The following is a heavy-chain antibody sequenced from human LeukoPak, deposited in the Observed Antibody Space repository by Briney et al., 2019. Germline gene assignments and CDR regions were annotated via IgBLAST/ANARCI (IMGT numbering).Heavy chain of an antibody. CDR2: ISGSGGST. CDR1: GFTFSSYA. CDR3: AKWFFPRGYYYYDSSGPRAFDI. V-gene: IGHV3-23*01. D-gene: IGHD3-22*01. Sequence: GGSLRLSCAASGFTFSSYAMSWVRQAPGKGLEWASAISGSGGSTYYADSVKGRFTISRDNSKNTLYLQMNSLRAEDTAVYYCAKWFFPRGYYYYDSSGPRAFDIWGQGTMVTVSS. J-gene: IGHJ3*02.